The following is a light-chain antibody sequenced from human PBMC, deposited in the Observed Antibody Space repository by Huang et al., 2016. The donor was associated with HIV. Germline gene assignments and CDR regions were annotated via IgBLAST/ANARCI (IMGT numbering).Light chain of an antibody. V-gene: IGKV3-11*01. CDR2: NAT. CDR3: QQRSSSLT. Sequence: IVLTQSPATLSLSPGERATLSCRASQSLNKFLAWYPQKPGQAPRLLIYNATDRATGVPARFSGGGSGTDFTLTITDLKAEDFAIYYCQQRSSSLTFGGGTKVEIK. J-gene: IGKJ4*01. CDR1: QSLNKF.